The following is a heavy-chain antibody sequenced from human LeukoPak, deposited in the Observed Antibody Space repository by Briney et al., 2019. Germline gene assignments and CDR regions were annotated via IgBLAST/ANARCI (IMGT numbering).Heavy chain of an antibody. V-gene: IGHV1-2*02. CDR2: INLKNCGT. CDR1: GYTFTGYY. D-gene: IGHD3-10*01. Sequence: ASVKVSCKASGYTFTGYYLHWVRQAPGQGLEWMGWINLKNCGTNYAQKLQGGGTRTRDTSISTAYMELTRLRSDDAAVYYCARVRRFGEGNYMDVWGKGTTVTVPS. J-gene: IGHJ6*03. CDR3: ARVRRFGEGNYMDV.